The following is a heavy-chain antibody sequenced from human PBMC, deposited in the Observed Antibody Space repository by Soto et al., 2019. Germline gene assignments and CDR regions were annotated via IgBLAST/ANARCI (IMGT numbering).Heavy chain of an antibody. CDR2: IYSGGST. CDR1: GFNVSSNY. Sequence: HPGGSLRLSCAASGFNVSSNYMSWVRQAPGKGLEWLSVIYSGGSTYYAESVKGRFTISRDNSKNTLNLQMNALRVEDTAVYYCARSPPGGYHYYYGLDVWGQGTTVTVSS. J-gene: IGHJ6*02. V-gene: IGHV3-53*01. CDR3: ARSPPGGYHYYYGLDV. D-gene: IGHD3-22*01.